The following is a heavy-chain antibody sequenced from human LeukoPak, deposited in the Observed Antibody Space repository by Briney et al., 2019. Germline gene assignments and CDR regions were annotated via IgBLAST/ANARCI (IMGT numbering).Heavy chain of an antibody. D-gene: IGHD4-17*01. V-gene: IGHV3-33*01. J-gene: IGHJ4*02. CDR3: ARAQYGDYPGYWFDY. CDR1: GFTFSSYG. Sequence: GRSLRLSCAASGFTFSSYGMHWVRQAPGKGLEWVAVIWYDGSNKYYADSVKGRFTISRDNSKNTLYLQMNSLRAEDTAVYYCARAQYGDYPGYWFDYWGQGTLVTVSS. CDR2: IWYDGSNK.